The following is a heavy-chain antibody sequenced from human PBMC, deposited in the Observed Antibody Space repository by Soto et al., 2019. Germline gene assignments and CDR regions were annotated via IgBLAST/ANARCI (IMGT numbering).Heavy chain of an antibody. J-gene: IGHJ6*02. D-gene: IGHD6-13*01. Sequence: GASVKVSCKASGYTFTSYDINWVRQATGQGLEWMGWMNPNSGNTGYAQKFQGRVTMTRNTSISTAYMELSSLRSEDTAVYYCASYSSSWYRYYYYYYGMDVWGQGTTVTVS. V-gene: IGHV1-8*01. CDR2: MNPNSGNT. CDR1: GYTFTSYD. CDR3: ASYSSSWYRYYYYYYGMDV.